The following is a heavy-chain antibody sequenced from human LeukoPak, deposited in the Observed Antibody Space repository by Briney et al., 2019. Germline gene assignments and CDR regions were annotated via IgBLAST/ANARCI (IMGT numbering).Heavy chain of an antibody. CDR3: AKDRRVVPAATLRGGYFDY. V-gene: IGHV3-30*02. CDR2: IRYDGSNK. Sequence: SGGSLRLSCAASGFTFSSYGMHWVRQAPGKGPEWVAFIRYDGSNKYYADSVKGRFTISRDNSKNTLYLQMNSLRAEDTAVYYCAKDRRVVPAATLRGGYFDYWGQGTLVTVSS. CDR1: GFTFSSYG. D-gene: IGHD2-2*01. J-gene: IGHJ4*02.